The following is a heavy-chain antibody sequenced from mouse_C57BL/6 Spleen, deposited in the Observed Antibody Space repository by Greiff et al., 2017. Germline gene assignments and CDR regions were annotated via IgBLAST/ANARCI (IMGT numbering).Heavy chain of an antibody. CDR2: ISNLAYSI. CDR1: GFTFSDYG. CDR3: ARHRGSTWYFDV. D-gene: IGHD1-1*01. V-gene: IGHV5-15*01. J-gene: IGHJ1*03. Sequence: EVQLVESGGGLVQPGGSLKLSCAASGFTFSDYGMAWVRQAPRKGPEWVAFISNLAYSIYYADTVTGRFTISRENAKNTLYLEMSSLRSEDTAMYYCARHRGSTWYFDVWGTGTTVTVSS.